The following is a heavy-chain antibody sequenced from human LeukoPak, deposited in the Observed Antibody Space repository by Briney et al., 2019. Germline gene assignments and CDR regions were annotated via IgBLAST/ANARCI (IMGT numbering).Heavy chain of an antibody. J-gene: IGHJ4*02. V-gene: IGHV3-74*01. CDR3: ARDNEYCTGGTCRLDY. CDR2: INNDGRST. D-gene: IGHD2-15*01. CDR1: GFTFSFYW. Sequence: GGSLRLSCASSGFTFSFYWMHWVRQAPGKGLVWVSRINNDGRSTSYAGSVKGRFTISRDNAKNTLYLQMNSLRAEDTAVYYCARDNEYCTGGTCRLDYWGQGSLVTVSS.